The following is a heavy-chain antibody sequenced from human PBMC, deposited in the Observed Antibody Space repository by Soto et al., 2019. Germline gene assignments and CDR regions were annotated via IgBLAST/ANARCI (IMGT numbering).Heavy chain of an antibody. CDR3: ARGAKGQWLVDF. CDR2: LNSDGSNT. J-gene: IGHJ4*02. Sequence: EVQLVESGGGLVQPGGSLRLSCVGSGFTFSNYWMHWVRQTPGEGLVWVSRLNSDGSNTDYADSVKSRFSISRDNAKNTVYLQMNSLRADDTALYYCARGAKGQWLVDFWGQGTLVTVSS. D-gene: IGHD6-19*01. V-gene: IGHV3-74*01. CDR1: GFTFSNYW.